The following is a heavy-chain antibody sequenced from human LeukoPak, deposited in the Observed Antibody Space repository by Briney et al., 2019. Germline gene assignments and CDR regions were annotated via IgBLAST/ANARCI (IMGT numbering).Heavy chain of an antibody. CDR2: IRYDGSNK. CDR1: GFTFSSYG. CDR3: AREWYSSSWYDY. Sequence: GGSLRLSCAASGFTFSSYGMHWVRQAPGKGLEWVAFIRYDGSNKYYADSVKGRFTISRDNSKNTLYLQMNSLRAEDTAVYYCAREWYSSSWYDYWGQGTLVTVSS. D-gene: IGHD6-13*01. V-gene: IGHV3-30*02. J-gene: IGHJ4*02.